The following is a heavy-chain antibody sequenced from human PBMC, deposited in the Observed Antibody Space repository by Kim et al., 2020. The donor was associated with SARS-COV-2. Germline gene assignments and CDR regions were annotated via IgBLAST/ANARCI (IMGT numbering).Heavy chain of an antibody. CDR2: ISGSGGST. D-gene: IGHD3-10*01. Sequence: GGSLRLSCAASGFTFSSYAMSWVRQAPGKGLEWVSDISGSGGSTYYADSVKGRFTISRDNAKNTLYLQMNSLRAEDTAVYYCASTYYYGSGFDPWGQGTLVSVSS. CDR3: ASTYYYGSGFDP. V-gene: IGHV3-23*01. CDR1: GFTFSSYA. J-gene: IGHJ5*02.